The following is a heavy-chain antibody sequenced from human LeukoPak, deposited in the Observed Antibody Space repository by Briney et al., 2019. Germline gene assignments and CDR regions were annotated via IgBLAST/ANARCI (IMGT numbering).Heavy chain of an antibody. D-gene: IGHD3-10*01. CDR1: GYTFTDYY. V-gene: IGHV1-2*02. Sequence: GASVKVSCKASGYTFTDYYMHWVRQAPGQGLEWMGIINPSGGSTSYAQKFQGRVTMTRDTSISTAYMELSRLRSDDTAVYYCAREINYYGSGSYYSYYMDVWGKGTTVTVSS. CDR2: INPSGGST. J-gene: IGHJ6*03. CDR3: AREINYYGSGSYYSYYMDV.